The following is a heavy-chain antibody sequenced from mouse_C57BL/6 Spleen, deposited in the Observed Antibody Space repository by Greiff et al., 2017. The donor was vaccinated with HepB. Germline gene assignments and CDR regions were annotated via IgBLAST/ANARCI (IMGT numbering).Heavy chain of an antibody. V-gene: IGHV1-26*01. D-gene: IGHD1-1*01. CDR1: GYTFTDYY. CDR3: ARCPTTVPFDY. Sequence: EVQLQQSGPELVKPGASVKISCKASGYTFTDYYMNWVKQSHGKSLEWIGDINPNNGGTSYNQKFKGKATLTVDKSSSTAYMELRSLTSEDSAVYYCARCPTTVPFDYWGQGTTLTVSS. J-gene: IGHJ2*01. CDR2: INPNNGGT.